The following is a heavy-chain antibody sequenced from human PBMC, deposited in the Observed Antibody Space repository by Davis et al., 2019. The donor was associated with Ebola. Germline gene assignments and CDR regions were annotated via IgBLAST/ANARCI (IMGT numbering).Heavy chain of an antibody. J-gene: IGHJ4*02. CDR1: GFTFSSEA. CDR2: ISGSGGST. D-gene: IGHD2-15*01. V-gene: IGHV3-23*01. CDR3: AKDFRGIVLA. Sequence: GESLKISCADSGFTFSSEAMSWVRQAPGKGLEWVSAISGSGGSTYYADSVKGRFTISRDNSKNTLYLQMNSLRAEDTAVYYCAKDFRGIVLAWGQGTLVTVSS.